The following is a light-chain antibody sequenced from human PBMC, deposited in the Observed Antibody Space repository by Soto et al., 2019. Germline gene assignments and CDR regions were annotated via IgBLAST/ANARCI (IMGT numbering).Light chain of an antibody. V-gene: IGKV3-15*01. CDR1: QSVSSN. CDR3: QQYNYWPPWT. J-gene: IGKJ1*01. CDR2: GAS. Sequence: EIVMTQSPATLSVSPGERATLSCRASQSVSSNLAWYQQKPGQAPRLLIYGASTRATGIPARFSGSGSGTEFPITSSILPDEDCAYYCCQQYNYWPPWTFGQGTKVEIK.